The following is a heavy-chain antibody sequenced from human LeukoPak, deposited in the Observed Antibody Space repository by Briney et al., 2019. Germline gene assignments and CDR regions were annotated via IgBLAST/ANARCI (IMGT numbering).Heavy chain of an antibody. D-gene: IGHD3-9*01. V-gene: IGHV3-23*01. Sequence: GGSLRLSCAASGFTFSSYAMSWVRQAPGKGLEWVSGISGSSGSTYYADSVKGRFTISRDNSKNTLYLQMDSLGAGDTAIYYCATDSEWGYDFLTGYSVHYYYGMDVWGQGTTVTVSS. CDR1: GFTFSSYA. CDR2: ISGSSGST. J-gene: IGHJ6*02. CDR3: ATDSEWGYDFLTGYSVHYYYGMDV.